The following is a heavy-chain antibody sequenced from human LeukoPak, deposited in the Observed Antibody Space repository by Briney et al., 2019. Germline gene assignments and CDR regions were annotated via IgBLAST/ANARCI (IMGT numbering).Heavy chain of an antibody. CDR3: ARGPSTTLTTR. D-gene: IGHD4-17*01. CDR2: IKHDGSDI. Sequence: GGSLRLSCVVSGFTFSDYWMTWVRQAPGRGLEWVANIKHDGSDIHYVDSVKGRSTISRDNAQSSLFLQMSSLRREDTAVYYCARGPSTTLTTRWGQGTLVAVSS. J-gene: IGHJ4*02. CDR1: GFTFSDYW. V-gene: IGHV3-7*01.